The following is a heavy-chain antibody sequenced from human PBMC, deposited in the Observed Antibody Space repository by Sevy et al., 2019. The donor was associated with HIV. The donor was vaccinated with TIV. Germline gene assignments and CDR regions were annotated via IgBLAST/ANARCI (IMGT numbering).Heavy chain of an antibody. CDR2: IRYDGTTK. V-gene: IGHV3-30*02. D-gene: IGHD3-10*01. CDR3: AKGLGMVQGALLSEDL. Sequence: GGSLRLSCAASGFTFRSYGMRWVRQAPGKGLEWVAFIRYDGTTKYYADSVKGRFTISRDNSKNTLYLQMNSLRPEDTSVYYCAKGLGMVQGALLSEDLWGQGTMVTVSS. J-gene: IGHJ3*01. CDR1: GFTFRSYG.